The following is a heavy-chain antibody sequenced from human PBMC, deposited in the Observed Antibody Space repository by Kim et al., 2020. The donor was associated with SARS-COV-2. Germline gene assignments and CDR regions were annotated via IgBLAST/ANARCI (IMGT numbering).Heavy chain of an antibody. CDR3: AREYYGSGRMFDY. V-gene: IGHV4-31*03. D-gene: IGHD3-10*01. J-gene: IGHJ4*01. CDR2: IYNTVST. Sequence: SETLSLTCTVSGDSVSSNVYYWSWIRQLPGEDLEWIGYIYNTVSTYFNPSLRSRATISVDTSKNPFSLRLISVTAADTGVYFCAREYYGSGRMFDYWG. CDR1: GDSVSSNVYY.